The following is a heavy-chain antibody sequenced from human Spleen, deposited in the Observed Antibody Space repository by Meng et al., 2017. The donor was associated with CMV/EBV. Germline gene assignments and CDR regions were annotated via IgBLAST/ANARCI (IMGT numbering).Heavy chain of an antibody. CDR1: GVTFIHYV. V-gene: IGHV3-23*01. CDR3: AKRPGSGYYSRYYFDY. Sequence: GVTFIHYVMDWVRQAPGKGLEWVSSISTIGEFTYYTDSVKGRFAISRDNSKNTLYLQLNSLRAEDTAVYYCAKRPGSGYYSRYYFDYWGQGALVTVSS. D-gene: IGHD3-3*01. CDR2: ISTIGEFT. J-gene: IGHJ4*02.